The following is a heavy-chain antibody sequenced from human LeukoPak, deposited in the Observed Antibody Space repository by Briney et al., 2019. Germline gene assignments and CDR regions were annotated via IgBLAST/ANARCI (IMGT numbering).Heavy chain of an antibody. CDR3: ARDTGVCGGDCPSFDY. V-gene: IGHV3-48*04. CDR2: ISNTGSTK. D-gene: IGHD2-21*02. CDR1: GFTFSSYA. Sequence: GGSLRLSCAASGFTFSSYAMHWVRQAPGKGLEWLSYISNTGSTKYYADSVKGRFTISRDNAKNSLYLQMNSLRAEDTAMYYCARDTGVCGGDCPSFDYWGQGALVTVSS. J-gene: IGHJ4*02.